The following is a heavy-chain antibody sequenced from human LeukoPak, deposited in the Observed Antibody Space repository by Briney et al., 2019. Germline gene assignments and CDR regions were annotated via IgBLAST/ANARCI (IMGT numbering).Heavy chain of an antibody. J-gene: IGHJ5*02. CDR1: GGSISSGSYY. D-gene: IGHD5-24*01. Sequence: SQTLSLTCTVSGGSISSGSYYWSWIRQPAGKGLEWIGRIYTGGSTNYNPSLKSRVTISVDTSKNQFSLKLSSVTAADTAVYYCAREGDGYNSWGQGTLVTVSS. CDR3: AREGDGYNS. CDR2: IYTGGST. V-gene: IGHV4-61*02.